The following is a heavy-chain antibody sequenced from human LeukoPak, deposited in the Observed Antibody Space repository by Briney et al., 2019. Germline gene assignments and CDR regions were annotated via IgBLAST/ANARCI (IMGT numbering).Heavy chain of an antibody. CDR1: GGSFSGYY. J-gene: IGHJ4*02. CDR3: ARGYYEISVRDIYYFDY. V-gene: IGHV4-34*01. D-gene: IGHD3-22*01. CDR2: INHSGST. Sequence: SETLSLTCAVYGGSFSGYYWSWIRQPPGKGLEWIGEINHSGSTNHNPSLKSRVTISVDTSKTQFSLKLSSVTAADTAVYYCARGYYEISVRDIYYFDYWGQGTLVTVSS.